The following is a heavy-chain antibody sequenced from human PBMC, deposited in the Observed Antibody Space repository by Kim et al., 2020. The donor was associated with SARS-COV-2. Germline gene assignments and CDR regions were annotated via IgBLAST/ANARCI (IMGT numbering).Heavy chain of an antibody. Sequence: GGSLRLSCAASGFTFSDYYMSWIRQAPGKGLEWVSYISSSSSYTNYADSAKGRFTISRDNAKNSLYLQMNSLRAEDTAVYYCARESFREVDYSGSYVSWYFDLWGRGTLVTVSS. J-gene: IGHJ2*01. D-gene: IGHD1-26*01. V-gene: IGHV3-11*05. CDR3: ARESFREVDYSGSYVSWYFDL. CDR2: ISSSSSYT. CDR1: GFTFSDYY.